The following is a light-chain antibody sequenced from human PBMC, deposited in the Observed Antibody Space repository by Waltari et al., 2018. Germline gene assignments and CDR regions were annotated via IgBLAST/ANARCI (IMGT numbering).Light chain of an antibody. CDR3: QKYDRLPAT. Sequence: EIVLTQSPGTLSLSTGERGTLSCRASQSVSRFLAWYQQKPGQAPRLLISGASTRATGIPDRFSGSGSGTDFSLTISRLEPEDFAVYYCQKYDRLPATFGQGTKVEIK. CDR2: GAS. CDR1: QSVSRF. V-gene: IGKV3-20*01. J-gene: IGKJ1*01.